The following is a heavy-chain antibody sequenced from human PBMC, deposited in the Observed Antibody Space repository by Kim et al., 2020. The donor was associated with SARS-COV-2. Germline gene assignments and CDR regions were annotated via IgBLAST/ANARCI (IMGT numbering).Heavy chain of an antibody. V-gene: IGHV3-23*01. CDR3: AKEGARYYYGSGRTFDY. Sequence: GGSLRLSCAASGFTFSSYAMSWVRQAPGKGLEWVSAISGSGGSTYYADSVKGRFTISRDNSKNTLYLQMNSLRAEDTAVYYCAKEGARYYYGSGRTFDYWGQGTLVTVSS. J-gene: IGHJ4*02. CDR1: GFTFSSYA. D-gene: IGHD3-10*01. CDR2: ISGSGGST.